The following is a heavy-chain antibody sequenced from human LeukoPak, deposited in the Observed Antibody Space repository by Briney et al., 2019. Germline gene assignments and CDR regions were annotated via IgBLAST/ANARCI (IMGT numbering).Heavy chain of an antibody. D-gene: IGHD6-19*01. J-gene: IGHJ4*02. V-gene: IGHV3-23*01. Sequence: PGGSPRLSCAASGFTFSTYAITWVRQGPGKGLEWVSAIRPDGDRTYYANSVRGRFTISRDNSKDTVYLQINGLRVEDTAVYYCAREQSGTRGWYTVDYWGQGTLVTVSS. CDR1: GFTFSTYA. CDR2: IRPDGDRT. CDR3: AREQSGTRGWYTVDY.